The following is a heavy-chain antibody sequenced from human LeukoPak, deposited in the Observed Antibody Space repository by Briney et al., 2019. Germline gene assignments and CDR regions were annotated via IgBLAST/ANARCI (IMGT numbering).Heavy chain of an antibody. CDR3: AKDQDTRVTTIFDY. V-gene: IGHV3-23*01. CDR1: GFTFSSYA. CDR2: ISSSGRST. D-gene: IGHD4-17*01. Sequence: GGSLTLSCAASGFTFSSYAMSGVRQAPAKGLDGVSAISSSGRSTYYADSVKGRFTISRDNSKNPLYLQMNSLRAEETAVYYCAKDQDTRVTTIFDYWGQGTLVTVS. J-gene: IGHJ4*02.